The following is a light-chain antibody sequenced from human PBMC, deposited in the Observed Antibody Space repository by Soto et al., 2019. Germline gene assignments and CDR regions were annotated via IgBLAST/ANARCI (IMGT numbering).Light chain of an antibody. J-gene: IGLJ1*01. CDR3: NSYSSTNFYV. CDR1: LSDIAVFNY. CDR2: QVT. Sequence: QSALAQPASVSGSPGQSITISCTGPLSDIAVFNYVSWYHQYPGTAPKLLIYQVTSRASGVSHRFSGSKSGNTASLTISGLQPEDEAEYYCNSYSSTNFYVFGTGTKVTVL. V-gene: IGLV2-14*01.